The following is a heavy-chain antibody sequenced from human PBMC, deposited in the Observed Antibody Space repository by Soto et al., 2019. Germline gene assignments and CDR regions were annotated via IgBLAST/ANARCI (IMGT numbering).Heavy chain of an antibody. J-gene: IGHJ5*02. V-gene: IGHV1-18*01. CDR2: ISAYNGNT. CDR1: GYTFTSYG. Sequence: GASVKVSCKASGYTFTSYGISWVRQAPGQGIEWMGWISAYNGNTNYAQKLQGRVTMTTDTSTSTAYMELRSLRSDDTAVYYCARAIGLYSSGWYDSNNWFDPWGQGTLVTSPQ. D-gene: IGHD6-19*01. CDR3: ARAIGLYSSGWYDSNNWFDP.